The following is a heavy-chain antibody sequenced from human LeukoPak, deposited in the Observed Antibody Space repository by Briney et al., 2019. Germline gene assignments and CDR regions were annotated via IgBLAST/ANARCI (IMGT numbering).Heavy chain of an antibody. V-gene: IGHV1-18*01. J-gene: IGHJ3*02. Sequence: ASVKVSCKASGYTFTSYGISWVRQAPGQGLEGMGWISAYNGNTNYAQKLQGRVTMTTDTSTSTAYMELRSLRSDDTAVYYCARVMSYDILTGYPSRRAFDIWGQGTMVTVSS. CDR2: ISAYNGNT. D-gene: IGHD3-9*01. CDR1: GYTFTSYG. CDR3: ARVMSYDILTGYPSRRAFDI.